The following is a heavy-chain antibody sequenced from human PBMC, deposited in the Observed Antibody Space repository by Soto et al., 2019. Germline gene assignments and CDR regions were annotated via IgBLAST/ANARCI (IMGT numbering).Heavy chain of an antibody. CDR3: ATSTWYAFDI. V-gene: IGHV3-21*01. D-gene: IGHD6-13*01. J-gene: IGHJ3*02. CDR2: ISGSSDFL. Sequence: GGSLRLSCAASGFTFSNSIINWVRQAPGQGLEWVSSISGSSDFLYYADSVKGRFTISRDTATNSLYLQMNSLRAEDTAVYYCATSTWYAFDIWGQGTMVTVSS. CDR1: GFTFSNSI.